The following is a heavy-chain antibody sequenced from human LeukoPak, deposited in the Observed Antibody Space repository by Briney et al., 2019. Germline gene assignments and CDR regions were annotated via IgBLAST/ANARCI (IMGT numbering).Heavy chain of an antibody. CDR3: ATAAPAGDYYGSGAPDY. CDR1: GYTLTELS. D-gene: IGHD3-10*01. V-gene: IGHV1-24*01. J-gene: IGHJ4*02. CDR2: FDPEDGET. Sequence: ASVKVSCKVSGYTLTELSMHWVRQAPGKGLEWMGGFDPEDGETIYAQKFQGRVTMTEDTSTDTAYMELSSLRSEDTAVYYCATAAPAGDYYGSGAPDYWGQGTLVTVSS.